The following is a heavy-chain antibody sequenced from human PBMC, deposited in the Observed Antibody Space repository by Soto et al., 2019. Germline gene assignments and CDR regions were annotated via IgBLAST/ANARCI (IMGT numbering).Heavy chain of an antibody. CDR1: GYTFTGYY. CDR2: INPNSGGT. CDR3: ARERALGDLWSATKYYYYGMDV. Sequence: GASVKVSCKASGYTFTGYYMHWVRQAPGQGLEWMGWINPNSGGTNYAQKFQGWVTMTRDTSISTAYMELSRLRSDDTAVYYCARERALGDLWSATKYYYYGMDVWGQGTTVTVSS. V-gene: IGHV1-2*04. J-gene: IGHJ6*02. D-gene: IGHD3-3*01.